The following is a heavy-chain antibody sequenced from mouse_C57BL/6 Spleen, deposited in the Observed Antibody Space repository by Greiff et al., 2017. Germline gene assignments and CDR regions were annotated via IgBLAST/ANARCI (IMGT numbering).Heavy chain of an antibody. J-gene: IGHJ2*01. Sequence: QVQLQQPGAELVRPGSSVKLSCKASGYTFTSYWMHWVKQRPIQGLEWIGNIDPSDSETHYNQKFKDKATLTVDKSSSTAYMQLSSLTSEDSAVYYWAREAYYYGSTYFDYWGQGTTLTVSS. CDR2: IDPSDSET. CDR3: AREAYYYGSTYFDY. CDR1: GYTFTSYW. V-gene: IGHV1-52*01. D-gene: IGHD1-1*01.